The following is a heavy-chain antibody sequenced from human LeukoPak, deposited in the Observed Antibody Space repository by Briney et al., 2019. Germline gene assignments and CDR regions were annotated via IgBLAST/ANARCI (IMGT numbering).Heavy chain of an antibody. Sequence: GRSLRLSCAASGFTFSSYGMHWVRQAPGKGLEWVAVISYDGSNKYYADSVKGRFTISRDNSKNTLYLQMNSLRAEDTAVYYCSSLGLAVAPNWVDPWGQGTLVTVSS. CDR3: SSLGLAVAPNWVDP. D-gene: IGHD6-19*01. CDR1: GFTFSSYG. J-gene: IGHJ5*02. V-gene: IGHV3-30*03. CDR2: ISYDGSNK.